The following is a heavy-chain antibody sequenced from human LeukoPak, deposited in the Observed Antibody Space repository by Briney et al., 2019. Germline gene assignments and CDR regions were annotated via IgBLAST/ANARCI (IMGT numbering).Heavy chain of an antibody. CDR2: IYSGGST. CDR3: ARGARNTVTASGVFDY. J-gene: IGHJ4*02. CDR1: GFTVSSNY. D-gene: IGHD4-17*01. V-gene: IGHV3-53*01. Sequence: PGGSLRLSCAASGFTVSSNYMSWVRQAPGKGLEWVSDIYSGGSTYYADSVKGRFTISRDNSKNTLYLQMNSLRAEDTAVYYCARGARNTVTASGVFDYWGQGTLVTVSS.